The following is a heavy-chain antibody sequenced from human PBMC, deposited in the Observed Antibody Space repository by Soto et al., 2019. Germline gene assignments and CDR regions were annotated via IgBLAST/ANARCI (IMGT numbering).Heavy chain of an antibody. CDR3: AREEGPYGSGRHPFDY. Sequence: QVQLVQSGAEVKKPGSSVKVSCKTSGVTFSSYVINWVRQAPGQGLEWMGGIIPIFDTTNYAQKFQGRVTITSGEITAXAYMELSSLRSEDTAVYYCAREEGPYGSGRHPFDYWGQGTLVTVSS. D-gene: IGHD3-10*01. J-gene: IGHJ4*02. CDR2: IIPIFDTT. CDR1: GVTFSSYV. V-gene: IGHV1-69*05.